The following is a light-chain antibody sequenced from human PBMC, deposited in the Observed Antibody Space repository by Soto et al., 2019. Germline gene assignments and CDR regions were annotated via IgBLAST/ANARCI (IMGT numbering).Light chain of an antibody. CDR3: YSFTTSNTYV. Sequence: QSALTQPPSVSGSPGQSVTISCSGTSSDVGTYNHVSWYQQAPGTAPKVMIYEVSSRPSGVPDRFSGSKSGNTASLTISGLQPEDEAEYYCYSFTTSNTYVFGTGTKLTVL. J-gene: IGLJ1*01. V-gene: IGLV2-18*02. CDR2: EVS. CDR1: SSDVGTYNH.